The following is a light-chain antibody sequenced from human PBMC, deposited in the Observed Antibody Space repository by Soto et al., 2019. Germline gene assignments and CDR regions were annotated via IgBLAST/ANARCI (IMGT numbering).Light chain of an antibody. CDR1: QAISNY. J-gene: IGKJ5*01. Sequence: DIQMTQSPSSLSASVGDRATITCKASQAISNYLNWYQQKPGKAPKLLIYDASKLETGVPSSFSGSGAGTDFTLISSSLQAEDIATYYWQQYDNLPITFGQGTRLEIK. CDR2: DAS. CDR3: QQYDNLPIT. V-gene: IGKV1-33*01.